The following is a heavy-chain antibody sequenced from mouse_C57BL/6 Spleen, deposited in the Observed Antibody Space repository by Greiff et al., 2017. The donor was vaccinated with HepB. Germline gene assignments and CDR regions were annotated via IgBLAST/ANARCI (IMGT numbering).Heavy chain of an antibody. J-gene: IGHJ1*03. V-gene: IGHV1-63*01. CDR3: ARYGNSWYFDV. CDR1: GYTFTNYW. CDR2: IYPGGGYT. D-gene: IGHD2-1*01. Sequence: QVQLQQPGAELVRPGTSVKMSCKASGYTFTNYWIGWAKQRPGHGLEWIGDIYPGGGYTNYNEKFKGKATLTADKSSSTAYMQFSSLTSEDSAIYYCARYGNSWYFDVWGTGTTVTVSS.